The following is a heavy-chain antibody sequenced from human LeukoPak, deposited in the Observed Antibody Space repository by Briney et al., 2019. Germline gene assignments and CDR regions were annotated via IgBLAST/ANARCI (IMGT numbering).Heavy chain of an antibody. D-gene: IGHD1-26*01. CDR3: AKHMRATNTYSFFGLDV. CDR2: INWNGGGT. V-gene: IGHV3-9*01. CDR1: GFTFKDYG. J-gene: IGHJ6*02. Sequence: SLRLSCAATGFTFKDYGMHWVRQPPGKGLEWVSSINWNGGGTDYADSVKGRFTISRGNAKNSLYLQLSSLRPEDTALYYCAKHMRATNTYSFFGLDVWGQGTTVTVSS.